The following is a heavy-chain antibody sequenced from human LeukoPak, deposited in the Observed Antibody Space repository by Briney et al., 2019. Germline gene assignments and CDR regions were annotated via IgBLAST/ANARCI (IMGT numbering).Heavy chain of an antibody. D-gene: IGHD6-19*01. CDR3: AREDSSGWFDY. CDR2: ISAYNGNT. J-gene: IGHJ4*02. CDR1: GYTFTSYG. V-gene: IGHV1-18*01. Sequence: ASVKVSCKASGYTFTSYGISWVRQAPGQGLEWMGWISAYNGNTNYAQKLQGRVTMTTDTSTNTAYMELRRLRSDDTAVYYCAREDSSGWFDYWGQGTLVTVSS.